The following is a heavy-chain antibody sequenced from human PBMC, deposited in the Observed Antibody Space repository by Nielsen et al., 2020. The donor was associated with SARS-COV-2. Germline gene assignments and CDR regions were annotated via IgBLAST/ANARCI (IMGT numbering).Heavy chain of an antibody. CDR1: GYIFTSHG. V-gene: IGHV1-3*01. CDR2: ISADTSNT. CDR3: ASRIVAAFDF. Sequence: ASVKVSCKASGYIFTSHGMHWVRQAPGQGLEWMGWISADTSNTRYSPKFQGRVTITRDTSASTVYLEVSGLRLEDTAIYYCASRIVAAFDFWGQGTLLAVSS. D-gene: IGHD1-26*01. J-gene: IGHJ4*02.